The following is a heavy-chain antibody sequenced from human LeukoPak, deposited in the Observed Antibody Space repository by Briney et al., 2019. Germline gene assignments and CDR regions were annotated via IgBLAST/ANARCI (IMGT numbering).Heavy chain of an antibody. CDR1: GYTFTSYG. V-gene: IGHV1-18*01. Sequence: ASVKVSCKASGYTFTSYGISWVRQAPGQGLEWMGWISAYNGNTNYAQKLQGRVTMTTDTSTSTAYMELRSLRSDDTAVYYCAGDRSFRVVITQPHNYYYYGMDVWGQGTTVTVSS. CDR2: ISAYNGNT. CDR3: AGDRSFRVVITQPHNYYYYGMDV. D-gene: IGHD3-22*01. J-gene: IGHJ6*02.